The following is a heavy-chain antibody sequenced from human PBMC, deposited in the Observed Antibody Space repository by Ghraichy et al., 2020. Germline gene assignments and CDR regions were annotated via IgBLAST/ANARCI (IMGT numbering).Heavy chain of an antibody. CDR1: GASVSSSNCW. CDR3: ARHPYDFDS. D-gene: IGHD2-21*01. Sequence: SETLSLTCTVSGASVSSSNCWWSWVRQPPGMGLEWIGEVYDGGNNYNPSLRSRVTISKDMSRNQFSLKLSSVTAADTAVYYCARHPYDFDSWGQGTLVTVPS. J-gene: IGHJ4*02. V-gene: IGHV4-4*02. CDR2: VYDGGN.